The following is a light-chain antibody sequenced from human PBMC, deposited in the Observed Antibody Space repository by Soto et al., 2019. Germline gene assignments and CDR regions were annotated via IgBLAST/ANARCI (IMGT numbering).Light chain of an antibody. CDR2: SNN. J-gene: IGLJ3*02. Sequence: QSVLTQPPSASGTPGQRVTISCSGSSSNIGSNTVNWYQQLPGTAPQLLIYSNNQRPSGVPDRFSGSKSGTSASLAISGLQSEDEDDYYCAAWDDSLNGWVFGGGTKVTVL. CDR1: SSNIGSNT. V-gene: IGLV1-44*01. CDR3: AAWDDSLNGWV.